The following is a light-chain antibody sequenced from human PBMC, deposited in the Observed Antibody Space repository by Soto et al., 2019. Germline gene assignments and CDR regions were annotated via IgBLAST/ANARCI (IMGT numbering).Light chain of an antibody. CDR3: QHYGSSWT. CDR2: HTS. J-gene: IGKJ1*01. Sequence: ETVLTQSPGTLSLSPGERATLSCRASQSVGGSLAWYQQRPGQAPRLLVYHTSNRATGIPDRFSASGSGTDFTLTISRLEPEDFAVYYCQHYGSSWTFGQGTKVDIK. V-gene: IGKV3-20*01. CDR1: QSVGGS.